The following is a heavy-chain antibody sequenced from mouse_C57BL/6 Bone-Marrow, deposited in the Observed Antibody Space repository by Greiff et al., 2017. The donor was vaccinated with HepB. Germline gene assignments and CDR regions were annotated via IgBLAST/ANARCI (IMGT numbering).Heavy chain of an antibody. CDR3: ARDRGGSSPHWYFDV. Sequence: EVKLVESEGGLVQPGSSMKLSCTASGFTFSDYYMAWVRQVPEKGLEWVANINYDGSSTYYLDSLKSRFIISRDNATNILYLQMSSLKSEDTATYYCARDRGGSSPHWYFDVWGTGTTVTVSS. D-gene: IGHD1-1*01. V-gene: IGHV5-16*01. CDR1: GFTFSDYY. J-gene: IGHJ1*03. CDR2: INYDGSST.